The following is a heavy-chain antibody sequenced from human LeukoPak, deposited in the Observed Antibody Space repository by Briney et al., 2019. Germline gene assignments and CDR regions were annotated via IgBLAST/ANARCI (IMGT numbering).Heavy chain of an antibody. D-gene: IGHD3-10*01. Sequence: GESPKISCKGSGYSFTSYWISWVRQMPGKGLEWMGRIDPSDSYTNYSPSFQGHVTISADKSISTAYLQWSSLKASDTAMYYCARHLDHGVGGPGMDVWGQGTTVTVSS. CDR1: GYSFTSYW. CDR2: IDPSDSYT. V-gene: IGHV5-10-1*01. J-gene: IGHJ6*02. CDR3: ARHLDHGVGGPGMDV.